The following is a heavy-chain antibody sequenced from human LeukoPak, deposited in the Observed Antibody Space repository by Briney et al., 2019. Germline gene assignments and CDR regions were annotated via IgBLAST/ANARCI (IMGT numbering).Heavy chain of an antibody. CDR2: IYASGRA. V-gene: IGHV4-39*01. D-gene: IGHD3-9*01. CDR3: ARHSSGLRYFDPPGRRYYYYYMDV. Sequence: PSETLSLTCNVSGGSISSGSYYWGWIRQPPGKGLEWIGHIYASGRADYSPSLKSRVTISVDTSKNQFSLKLSSVTAADTAVYYCARHSSGLRYFDPPGRRYYYYYMDVWGKGTTVTISS. J-gene: IGHJ6*03. CDR1: GGSISSGSYY.